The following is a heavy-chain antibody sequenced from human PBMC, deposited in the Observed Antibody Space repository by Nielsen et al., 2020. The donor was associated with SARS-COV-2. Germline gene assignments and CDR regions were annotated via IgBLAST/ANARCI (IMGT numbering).Heavy chain of an antibody. D-gene: IGHD3-10*01. J-gene: IGHJ4*02. CDR2: ISYDGSNK. CDR1: GFTFSSYA. Sequence: GESLKISCAASGFTFSSYAMHWVRQAPGKGLEWVAVISYDGSNKYYADSVKGRFTISRDNSKNTLYLQMNSLRAEDTAVYYCARESILWSGTPDYWGQGTLVTVSS. V-gene: IGHV3-30-3*01. CDR3: ARESILWSGTPDY.